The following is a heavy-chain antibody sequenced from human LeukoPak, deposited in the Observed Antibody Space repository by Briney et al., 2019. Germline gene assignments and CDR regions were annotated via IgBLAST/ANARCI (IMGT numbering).Heavy chain of an antibody. CDR3: ARLWGSVSGYFDY. Sequence: PGRSLRLSCAVSGYTFSSHGMHWVRQAPGKGLAWVAAIWYDGSDKYYADSVKGRFTISRDNSKNMLYLQMDSLRAEDTALYYCARLWGSVSGYFDYWGQGTLVTVSS. D-gene: IGHD2-21*01. CDR1: GYTFSSHG. V-gene: IGHV3-33*01. J-gene: IGHJ4*02. CDR2: IWYDGSDK.